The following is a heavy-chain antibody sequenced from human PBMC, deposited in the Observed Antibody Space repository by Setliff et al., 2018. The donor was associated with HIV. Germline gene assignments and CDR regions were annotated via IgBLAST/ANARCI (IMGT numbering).Heavy chain of an antibody. Sequence: PSETLSLTCAVYGGSFTGYYWSWIRQPPGKGLEWIGEIDHSGSTNYNPSLKSRVTISVDASNNQFSLELRSMTAADTAVYYCARENGDCSGGACYFMLDSWGQGTRVTVSS. V-gene: IGHV4-34*01. D-gene: IGHD2-15*01. J-gene: IGHJ4*02. CDR2: IDHSGST. CDR3: ARENGDCSGGACYFMLDS. CDR1: GGSFTGYY.